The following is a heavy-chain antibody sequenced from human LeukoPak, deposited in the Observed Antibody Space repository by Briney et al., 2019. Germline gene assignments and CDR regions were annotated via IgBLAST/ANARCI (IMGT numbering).Heavy chain of an antibody. V-gene: IGHV4-39*07. CDR3: ARGGESYYYYYMDV. CDR2: IYYSGST. Sequence: SETLSLTCTVSGGSISSSSYYWGWIRQPPGKGLKWIGSIYYSGSTYYNPSLKSRVTISVDTSKNQFSLKLSSVTAADTAVYYCARGGESYYYYYMDVWGKGTTVTVSS. D-gene: IGHD3-10*01. CDR1: GGSISSSSYY. J-gene: IGHJ6*03.